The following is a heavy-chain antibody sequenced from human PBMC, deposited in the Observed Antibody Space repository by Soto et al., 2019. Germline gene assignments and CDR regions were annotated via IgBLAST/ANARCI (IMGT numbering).Heavy chain of an antibody. CDR3: ARDYDYGDYLMDY. J-gene: IGHJ4*02. Sequence: QVQLVESGGGVVQPGRSLRLSCAASGFTFSSYGMHWVRQAPGKGLEWVAVIWYDGSNKYYADSVKGRFTISRDNSKNTLYLQMNSLRAEDTAVDYCARDYDYGDYLMDYWGQGTLVTVSS. V-gene: IGHV3-33*01. CDR1: GFTFSSYG. D-gene: IGHD4-17*01. CDR2: IWYDGSNK.